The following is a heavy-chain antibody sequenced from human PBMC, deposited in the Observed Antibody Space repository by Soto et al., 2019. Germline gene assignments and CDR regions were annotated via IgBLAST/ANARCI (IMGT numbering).Heavy chain of an antibody. CDR3: ARGTGTGLVDV. J-gene: IGHJ6*02. D-gene: IGHD1-1*01. Sequence: PSETLSLTCTVSAGSISSGGYYWSWIRQHPGKGLEWIGYIYYSGSTYYNPSLKSRVTISVDTSKNQFSLKLSSVTAADTAVYYCARGTGTGLVDVWGQGTTVTVSS. CDR2: IYYSGST. V-gene: IGHV4-31*03. CDR1: AGSISSGGYY.